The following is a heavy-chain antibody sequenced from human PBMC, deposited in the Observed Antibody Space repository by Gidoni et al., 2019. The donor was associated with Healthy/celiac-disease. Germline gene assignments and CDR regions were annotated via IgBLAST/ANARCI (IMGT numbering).Heavy chain of an antibody. CDR2: IKKDGSEK. Sequence: EVELVEFGGGLVLPGRCLVLSCADSGFSFSLNLMSGVRQAPGQGLEWVANIKKDGSEKYYVDAVKVRFTISRDNAKNSPYLQMNSLRAEDTAVYYCARDRWYEMLTGVVYYYYYMDVWGKGTTVTVSS. D-gene: IGHD3-9*01. J-gene: IGHJ6*03. CDR3: ARDRWYEMLTGVVYYYYYMDV. V-gene: IGHV3-7*03. CDR1: GFSFSLNL.